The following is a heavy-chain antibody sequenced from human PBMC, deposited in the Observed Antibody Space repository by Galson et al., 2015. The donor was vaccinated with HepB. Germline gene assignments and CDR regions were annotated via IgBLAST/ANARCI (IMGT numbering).Heavy chain of an antibody. V-gene: IGHV3-7*01. D-gene: IGHD1-26*01. CDR1: GFAISGFW. CDR2: IRPDGMTK. CDR3: ARQGVGSTGGGDAFDI. Sequence: SLRLSCAASGFAISGFWMSWVRQAPGKGLEWVANIRPDGMTKYYVDSVKGRFTISRDNAKNSLYPQVNYLGAEDTAAYYCARQGVGSTGGGDAFDIWGQGTMVTVSS. J-gene: IGHJ3*02.